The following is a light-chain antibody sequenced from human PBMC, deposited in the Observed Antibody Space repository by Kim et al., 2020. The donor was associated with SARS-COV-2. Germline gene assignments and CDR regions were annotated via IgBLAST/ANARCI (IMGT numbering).Light chain of an antibody. V-gene: IGLV2-14*04. CDR2: DVS. J-gene: IGLJ3*02. CDR1: SSDIGTYNF. Sequence: GQPITIACTGTSSDIGTYNFVSWYQQHPGKAPKLVIYDVSKRPSGISSRFSGSKSGSTASLTISGLQAEDEADYYCSSYIRSSSFGFGGGTQLTVL. CDR3: SSYIRSSSFG.